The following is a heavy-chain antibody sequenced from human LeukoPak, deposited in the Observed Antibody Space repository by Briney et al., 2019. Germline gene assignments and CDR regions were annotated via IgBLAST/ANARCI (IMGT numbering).Heavy chain of an antibody. D-gene: IGHD3-10*01. CDR3: ARDRPYGSGSYYGRNWYFDL. Sequence: GGSLRLSCAASGFTFSSYEMNWVRQAPGKGLEWVSYISSSGSTIYYADSVKGRFTISRDNSKNTLYLQMNSLRAEDTAVYYCARDRPYGSGSYYGRNWYFDLWGRGTLVTASS. V-gene: IGHV3-48*03. CDR1: GFTFSSYE. CDR2: ISSSGSTI. J-gene: IGHJ2*01.